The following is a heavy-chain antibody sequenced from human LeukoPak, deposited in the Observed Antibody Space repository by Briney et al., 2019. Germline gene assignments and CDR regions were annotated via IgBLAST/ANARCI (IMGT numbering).Heavy chain of an antibody. D-gene: IGHD6-13*01. CDR3: ARGRLSGSSHFDH. J-gene: IGHJ4*02. CDR2: MYYTGAT. Sequence: PSETLSLTCTVSSGFISGHYWNWIRQPPGKGLEWIAYMYYTGATHYSPSLESRATVSVDPSQNQFSLSLSSVTAADTAVYFCARGRLSGSSHFDHWGRGTLVIVSS. CDR1: SGFISGHY. V-gene: IGHV4-59*11.